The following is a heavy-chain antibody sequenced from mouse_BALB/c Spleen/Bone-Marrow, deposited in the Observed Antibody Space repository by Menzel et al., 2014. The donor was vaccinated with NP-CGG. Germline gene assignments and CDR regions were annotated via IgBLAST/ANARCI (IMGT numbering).Heavy chain of an antibody. CDR2: ISGGGSYT. D-gene: IGHD2-4*01. J-gene: IGHJ3*01. Sequence: VQLKESGGGLVKPGGSLKLSCAASGFIFSSYGMSWVRQTPEKRLEWVATISGGGSYTFYPDSEKGRFTVSRDNAKNNLYLQMSSLRSEDTALYYCARHAYYDQTEVSFVYWGRGTLVTVSA. CDR3: ARHAYYDQTEVSFVY. CDR1: GFIFSSYG. V-gene: IGHV5-9-2*01.